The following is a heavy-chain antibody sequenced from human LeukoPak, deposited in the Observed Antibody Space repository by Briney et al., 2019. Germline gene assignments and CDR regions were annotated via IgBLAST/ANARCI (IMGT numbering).Heavy chain of an antibody. CDR3: AKDQKTFLDAFDI. Sequence: PGRSLRLSCAASGFTFDDYAVHWVRQAPGKGLEWVSGISWNSGSIGYADSVKGRFTISRDNAKNSLYLQMNSLRDEDTALYYCAKDQKTFLDAFDIWGQGTMVTVSS. CDR1: GFTFDDYA. J-gene: IGHJ3*02. V-gene: IGHV3-9*01. CDR2: ISWNSGSI.